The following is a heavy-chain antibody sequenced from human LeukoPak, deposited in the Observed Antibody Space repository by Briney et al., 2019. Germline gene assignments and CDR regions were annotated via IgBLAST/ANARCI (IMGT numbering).Heavy chain of an antibody. D-gene: IGHD3-22*01. Sequence: GGSLRLSCAGSGFTFSSYAMSWVRQAPGKGLEWVSGISGSGGSTYYADSVKGRFTISRDNSKNTLYLQMNSLRAEDTAVYFCAKRGVVIRVILVGFHKEAYYFDSWGQGALVTVSS. CDR2: ISGSGGST. V-gene: IGHV3-23*01. CDR1: GFTFSSYA. CDR3: AKRGVVIRVILVGFHKEAYYFDS. J-gene: IGHJ4*02.